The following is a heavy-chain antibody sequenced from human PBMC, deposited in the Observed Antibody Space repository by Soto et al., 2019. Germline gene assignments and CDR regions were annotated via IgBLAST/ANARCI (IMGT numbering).Heavy chain of an antibody. CDR1: GFTFSSYA. D-gene: IGHD2-2*01. Sequence: GGSLRLSCAASGFTFSSYAMSWVRQAPGKGLEWVSAISGSGGSTYYADSVKGRFTISRDNSKNTLYLQMNSLRAEDTAVYYCARGTLVVPAADFDYWGQGTLVTVSS. CDR2: ISGSGGST. CDR3: ARGTLVVPAADFDY. V-gene: IGHV3-23*01. J-gene: IGHJ4*02.